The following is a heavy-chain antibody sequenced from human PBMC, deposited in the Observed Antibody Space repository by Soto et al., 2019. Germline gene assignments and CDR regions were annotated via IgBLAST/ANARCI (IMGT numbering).Heavy chain of an antibody. CDR3: ARVGGGLASLGYYGMDV. CDR1: GYTFTGYY. Sequence: ASVKVSCKASGYTFTGYYMHWVRQAPGQGLEWMGWINPNSGGTNYAQRFQGWVTMTRDRSISTAYMELSRLKSDDTAVYYCARVGGGLASLGYYGMDVWGQGTTVTVSS. D-gene: IGHD3-10*01. J-gene: IGHJ6*02. CDR2: INPNSGGT. V-gene: IGHV1-2*04.